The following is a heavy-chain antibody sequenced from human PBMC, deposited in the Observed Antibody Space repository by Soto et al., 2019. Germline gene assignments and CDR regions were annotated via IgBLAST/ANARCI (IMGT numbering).Heavy chain of an antibody. CDR2: IIPISDTT. D-gene: IGHD2-2*01. CDR1: GGTFSSYA. CDR3: ARSQGSSTSLEIYYYYSYGMDV. J-gene: IGHJ6*02. Sequence: QVQLVQSGAEVKKPGSSVKVSCKASGGTFSSYAISWVRQAPGQGLEWMGGIIPISDTTNYAQEFQGRVTITADESTSTAYMELSSLRSEDTAVYYCARSQGSSTSLEIYYYYSYGMDVWGQGTTVTVSS. V-gene: IGHV1-69*01.